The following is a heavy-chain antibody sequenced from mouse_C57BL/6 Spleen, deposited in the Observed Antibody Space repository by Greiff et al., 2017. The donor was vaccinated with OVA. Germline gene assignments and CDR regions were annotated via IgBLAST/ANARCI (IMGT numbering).Heavy chain of an antibody. V-gene: IGHV3-6*01. CDR1: GYSITSGYY. CDR2: ISYDGSN. J-gene: IGHJ4*01. CDR3: ARGLQGAMDY. Sequence: EVKLKESGPGLVKPSQSLSLTCSVTGYSITSGYYWNWIRQFPGNKLEWMGYISYDGSNNYNPSLKNRISITRDTSKNQFFLKLNSVTTEDTATYYCARGLQGAMDYWGQGTSVTVSS. D-gene: IGHD2-13*01.